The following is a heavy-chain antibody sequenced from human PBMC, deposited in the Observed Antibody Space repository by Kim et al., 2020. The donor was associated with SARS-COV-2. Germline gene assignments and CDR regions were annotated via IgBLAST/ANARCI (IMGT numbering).Heavy chain of an antibody. V-gene: IGHV3-21*01. D-gene: IGHD3-10*01. CDR3: AVLTMLRRVYYGMDV. CDR2: ISTGSSYI. Sequence: WGSLRLSCAASGFTFIYYSMNWVRQAPGKGLELVSSISTGSSYIYYADSVQGRFPISRDNAKNSLFLQMHSLRAEDTAVYYCAVLTMLRRVYYGMDVWG. CDR1: GFTFIYYS. J-gene: IGHJ6*02.